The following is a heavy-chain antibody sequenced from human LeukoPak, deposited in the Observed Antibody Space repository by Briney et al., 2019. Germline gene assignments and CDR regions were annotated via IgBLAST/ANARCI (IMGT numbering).Heavy chain of an antibody. V-gene: IGHV3-11*01. D-gene: IGHD3-3*01. J-gene: IGHJ4*02. CDR1: GLTFSDYY. CDR2: ISSSGSTI. CDR3: ARAGDDFWSGYYLDY. Sequence: GGSLRLSCAASGLTFSDYYMSWIRQAPGKGLEWVSYISSSGSTIYYADSVKGRFTISRDNAKNSLYLQMNSLRAEDTAVYYCARAGDDFWSGYYLDYWGQGTLVTVSS.